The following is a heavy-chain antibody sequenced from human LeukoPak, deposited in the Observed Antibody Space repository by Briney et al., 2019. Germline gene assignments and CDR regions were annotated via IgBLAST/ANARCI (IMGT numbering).Heavy chain of an antibody. CDR3: AKEGGMITFGGVTDFDY. CDR1: GFTFSSYT. J-gene: IGHJ4*02. V-gene: IGHV3-23*01. D-gene: IGHD3-16*01. Sequence: PGGSLRLSCTASGFTFSSYTMTWVRQAPGKGLKWVSTITTGDGNTYYADSVKGRFTISRDNSKNTLYLQMNSLRAEDTAVYYCAKEGGMITFGGVTDFDYWGQGTLVTVSS. CDR2: ITTGDGNT.